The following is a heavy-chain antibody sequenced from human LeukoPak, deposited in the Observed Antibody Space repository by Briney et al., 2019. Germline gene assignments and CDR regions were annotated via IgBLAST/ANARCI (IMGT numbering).Heavy chain of an antibody. CDR1: GFTFSAYN. J-gene: IGHJ4*02. V-gene: IGHV3-64*01. Sequence: GGSLRLSCAASGFTFSAYNMHWVRQAPGKGLEYVSAISTNGGNTYYANSVKGRFTISRDNSKYTLYLKMGSLRPDDMAIYYCARADGSGNYRGWGQGTLVTVSS. D-gene: IGHD3-10*01. CDR3: ARADGSGNYRG. CDR2: ISTNGGNT.